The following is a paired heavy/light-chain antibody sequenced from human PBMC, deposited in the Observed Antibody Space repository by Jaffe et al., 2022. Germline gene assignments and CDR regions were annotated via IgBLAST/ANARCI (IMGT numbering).Light chain of an antibody. CDR2: DAS. CDR1: QSVSSF. Sequence: EIVLTQSPATLSLSPGERATLSCRASQSVSSFLAWYQQKPGQAPRLLIYDASNRATDIPARFSGSGSGTDFTLTISSLEPEDFAVYYCQQRRNWPSGTFGQGTKLEIK. CDR3: QQRRNWPSGT. V-gene: IGKV3-11*01. J-gene: IGKJ2*01.
Heavy chain of an antibody. Sequence: EVQLVESGGGLVQPGGSLRLSCVASGFTFSSYEMNWVRQAPGKGLEWLSYISGSSGTIDYADSVKGRFTISRDNAKNSLYLRMNSLRAEDTALYYCTRTLPNWGSGYYMDVWGKGSTVIVSS. J-gene: IGHJ6*03. CDR1: GFTFSSYE. CDR3: TRTLPNWGSGYYMDV. V-gene: IGHV3-48*03. CDR2: ISGSSGTI. D-gene: IGHD7-27*01.